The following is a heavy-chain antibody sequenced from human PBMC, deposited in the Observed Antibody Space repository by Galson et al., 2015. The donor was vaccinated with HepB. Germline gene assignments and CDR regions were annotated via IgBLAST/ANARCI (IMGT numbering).Heavy chain of an antibody. D-gene: IGHD2-2*01. Sequence: SLRLSCAASGFTFSSYAMHWVRQAPGKGLEYVSAISSNGGSTYYADSVKGRFTISRDNSKNTLYLQMSSLRAEDTAVYYCVKVGRAGVVVVVRYDYWGQGTLVTVSS. J-gene: IGHJ4*02. CDR3: VKVGRAGVVVVVRYDY. V-gene: IGHV3-64D*06. CDR1: GFTFSSYA. CDR2: ISSNGGST.